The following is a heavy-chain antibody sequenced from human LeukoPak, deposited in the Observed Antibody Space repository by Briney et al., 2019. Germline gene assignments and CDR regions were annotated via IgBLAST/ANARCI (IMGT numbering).Heavy chain of an antibody. Sequence: PGGPLRLSCAASGFTFSSYGMSWVRQAPGKGLEWVSAISGSGGSTYYADSVKGRFTISRDNSKNTLYLQMNSLRAEDTAVYYCAKGAGGSYYYYYMDVWGKGTTVTISS. CDR3: AKGAGGSYYYYYMDV. D-gene: IGHD1-26*01. V-gene: IGHV3-23*01. CDR1: GFTFSSYG. J-gene: IGHJ6*03. CDR2: ISGSGGST.